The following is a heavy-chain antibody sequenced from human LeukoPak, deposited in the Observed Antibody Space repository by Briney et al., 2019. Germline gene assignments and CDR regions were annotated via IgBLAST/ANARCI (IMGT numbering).Heavy chain of an antibody. V-gene: IGHV4-38-2*02. D-gene: IGHD3-22*01. CDR2: IYHSGST. J-gene: IGHJ3*02. CDR1: GYSISSGYY. Sequence: SETLSLTCTVSGYSISSGYYWGWIRQPPGKGLEWIGSIYHSGSTYYNPSLKSRVTISVDTSKNQFSLKLSSVTAADTAVYYCARVYYYDSSGYYYGFDAFDIWGQGTMVTVSS. CDR3: ARVYYYDSSGYYYGFDAFDI.